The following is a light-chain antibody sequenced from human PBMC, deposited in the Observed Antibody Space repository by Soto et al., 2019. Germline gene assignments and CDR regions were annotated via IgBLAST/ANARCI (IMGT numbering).Light chain of an antibody. Sequence: QSVLSQPPSAFGTPGQRVTISCSGSSSNIGNHYVYWYQQLPGTTPKLLIYRDDRRPSGVPDRFSGSRSGTSASLAISGLRSEYEADYYCAIWDDSLSGLFGGGTKLTVL. CDR1: SSNIGNHY. J-gene: IGLJ2*01. V-gene: IGLV1-47*01. CDR3: AIWDDSLSGL. CDR2: RDD.